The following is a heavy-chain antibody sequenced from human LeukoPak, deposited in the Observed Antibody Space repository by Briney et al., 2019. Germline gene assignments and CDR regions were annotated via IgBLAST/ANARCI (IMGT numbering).Heavy chain of an antibody. D-gene: IGHD3-3*01. V-gene: IGHV3-23*01. CDR1: GFTFNNYG. CDR3: ARVRSGYYLDT. Sequence: PGGSLRLSRTASGFTFNNYGVTWVRQAPGKGLEWVSVISGDGGTTFYAPFLKGRFTISRDNSKNMVYLQMNSLRAEDTAIYSCARVRSGYYLDTWGQGIQVTVSS. J-gene: IGHJ4*02. CDR2: ISGDGGTT.